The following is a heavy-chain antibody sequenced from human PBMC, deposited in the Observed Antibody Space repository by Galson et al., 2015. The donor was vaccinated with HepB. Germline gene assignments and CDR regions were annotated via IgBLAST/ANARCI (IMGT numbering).Heavy chain of an antibody. CDR3: ARTDYYDSSGYYLTN. V-gene: IGHV3-33*01. Sequence: SLRLSCAASGFTFSSYGMHWVRQAPGKGLEWVAVIWYDGSNKYYADSVKGRFTISRDNSKNTLYLQMNSLRAEDTAVYYCARTDYYDSSGYYLTNWGQGTLVTVSS. J-gene: IGHJ4*02. CDR2: IWYDGSNK. CDR1: GFTFSSYG. D-gene: IGHD3-22*01.